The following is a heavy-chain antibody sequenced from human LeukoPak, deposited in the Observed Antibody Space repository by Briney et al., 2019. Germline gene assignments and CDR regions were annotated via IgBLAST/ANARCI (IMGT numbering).Heavy chain of an antibody. CDR2: INPNSGGT. Sequence: ASVKVSCKASGYTFTGYYMHWVRQAPGQGLEWMGRINPNSGGTNYAQKFQGRVTMTRDTSISTAYMELSRLRSDDTAVYYCARGPLHSSGYCAFDIWGQGTMVTVSS. J-gene: IGHJ3*02. CDR1: GYTFTGYY. D-gene: IGHD3-22*01. CDR3: ARGPLHSSGYCAFDI. V-gene: IGHV1-2*06.